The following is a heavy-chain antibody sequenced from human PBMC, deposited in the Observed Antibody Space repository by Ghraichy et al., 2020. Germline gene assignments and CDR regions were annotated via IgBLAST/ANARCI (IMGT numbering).Heavy chain of an antibody. CDR2: ISAYNGNT. CDR3: ARDRSPVYDYVWGSYRYTSVYYYYGMDV. CDR1: GYTFTSYG. D-gene: IGHD3-16*02. V-gene: IGHV1-18*01. J-gene: IGHJ6*02. Sequence: ASVKVSCKASGYTFTSYGISWVRQAPGQGLEWMGWISAYNGNTNYAQKLQGRVTMTTDTSTSTAYMELRSLRSDDTAVYYCARDRSPVYDYVWGSYRYTSVYYYYGMDVWGQGTTVTVSS.